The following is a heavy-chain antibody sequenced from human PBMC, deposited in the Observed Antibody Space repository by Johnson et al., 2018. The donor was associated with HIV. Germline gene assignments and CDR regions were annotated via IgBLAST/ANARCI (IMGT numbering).Heavy chain of an antibody. V-gene: IGHV3-11*01. CDR3: ARALGNWNFYDAFDI. D-gene: IGHD1-7*01. CDR2: ISSSGSTI. CDR1: GLTFSAYY. Sequence: QVQLVESGGGLVKPGGSLRLSCATSGLTFSAYYMSWIRQAPGKGLECVSYISSSGSTIYYADSVKGRFTISRDNAKNSLYRQMNSLRAEDTAVYYCARALGNWNFYDAFDIWGQGTMVTVSS. J-gene: IGHJ3*02.